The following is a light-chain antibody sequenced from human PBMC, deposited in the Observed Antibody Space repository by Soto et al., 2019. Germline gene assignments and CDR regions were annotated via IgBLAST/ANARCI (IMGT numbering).Light chain of an antibody. Sequence: EIVLTQSPGTLFLSPGERATLSCRASQSVSSNYLAWYQQKPGQAPRLLIYGASSRDTGIPDRFSGSGAGTECTRTIRRLEPEDFAVDYCQQRSNWTLTFGGGTKVDIK. J-gene: IGKJ4*01. CDR2: GAS. V-gene: IGKV3D-20*02. CDR1: QSVSSNY. CDR3: QQRSNWTLT.